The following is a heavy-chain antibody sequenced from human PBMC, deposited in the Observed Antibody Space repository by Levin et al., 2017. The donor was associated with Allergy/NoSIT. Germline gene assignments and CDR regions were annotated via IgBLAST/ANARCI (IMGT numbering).Heavy chain of an antibody. Sequence: PSQTLSLPCAVYGGSFSGYYWSWIRQPPGKGLEWIGEINHSGSTNYNPSLKSRVTISVDTSKNQFSLKLSSVTAADTAVYYCARGSRIAARYYFDYWGQGTLVTVSS. J-gene: IGHJ4*02. CDR3: ARGSRIAARYYFDY. V-gene: IGHV4-34*01. CDR2: INHSGST. D-gene: IGHD6-6*01. CDR1: GGSFSGYY.